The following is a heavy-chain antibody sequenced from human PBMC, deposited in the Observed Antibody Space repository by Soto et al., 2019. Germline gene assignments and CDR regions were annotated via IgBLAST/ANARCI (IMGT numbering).Heavy chain of an antibody. CDR2: IDPGDTYA. J-gene: IGHJ5*02. CDR3: ARIYCTTTPCDSWFDP. D-gene: IGHD2-8*01. V-gene: IGHV5-10-1*01. CDR1: GYTFTTFW. Sequence: PVESLKISCTGFGYTFTTFWISWVRQMPGKGVEWMGRIDPGDTYATYSPAFQGHVTISADKATSTAYLQWSSLKASDTAMYYCARIYCTTTPCDSWFDPWGQGTLVTVSS.